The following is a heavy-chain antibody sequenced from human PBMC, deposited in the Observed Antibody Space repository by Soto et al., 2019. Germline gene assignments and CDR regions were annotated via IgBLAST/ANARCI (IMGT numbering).Heavy chain of an antibody. CDR2: INHSGST. Sequence: ETLSLTCAVYGGSFSGYYWSWIRQPPGKGLEWIGEINHSGSTNYNPSLKSRVTISVDTSKNQFSLKLSSVTAADTAVYYCARSDYDFWSGYPVIDYWGQGTLVTVSS. V-gene: IGHV4-34*01. CDR1: GGSFSGYY. D-gene: IGHD3-3*01. J-gene: IGHJ4*02. CDR3: ARSDYDFWSGYPVIDY.